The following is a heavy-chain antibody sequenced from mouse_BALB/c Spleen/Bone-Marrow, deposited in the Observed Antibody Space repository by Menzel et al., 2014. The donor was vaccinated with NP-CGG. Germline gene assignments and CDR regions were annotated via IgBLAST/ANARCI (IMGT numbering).Heavy chain of an antibody. V-gene: IGHV5-6-4*01. CDR3: TREEDYDGNYKFAY. CDR1: GFTFSTYI. Sequence: EVKVVESGGDLVKPGGSLKLSCAASGFTFSTYIMSWVRRTPEKRLEWVATISSGGRYIFYPDSVKGRFTLSRDNAKNTLYLQMSSLRSDDTAMYYCTREEDYDGNYKFAYWGQGTLVTVSA. CDR2: ISSGGRYI. D-gene: IGHD2-3*01. J-gene: IGHJ3*01.